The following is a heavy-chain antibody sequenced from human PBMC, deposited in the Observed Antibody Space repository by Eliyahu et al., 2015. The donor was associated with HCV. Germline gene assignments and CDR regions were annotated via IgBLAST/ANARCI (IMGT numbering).Heavy chain of an antibody. CDR2: ISGDGGST. CDR1: GFXFADYP. CDR3: AKDSPRRSWLLRVWFDP. D-gene: IGHD3-22*01. Sequence: EVQLVESGGGVVQPGGSLRLSCAASGFXFADYPMHWVRQAPGKGLEWVSLISGDGGSTYYADSVKGRFTISRDNSKNSLYLQMNSLRTEDTALYYCAKDSPRRSWLLRVWFDPWGQGTLVTVSS. J-gene: IGHJ5*02. V-gene: IGHV3-43*02.